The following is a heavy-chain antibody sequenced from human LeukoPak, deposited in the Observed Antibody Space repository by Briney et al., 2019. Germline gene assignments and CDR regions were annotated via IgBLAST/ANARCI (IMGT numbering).Heavy chain of an antibody. Sequence: GASVKVSCKASGYTFTSYYIHWVRQAPGQGLEWMGIINPSGGSTSYAQKFQGRVTMTRDTSTSTVYMELSSLRSGDTAVYYCARDLGRADYAWGSYQDYWGQGTLVTVSS. D-gene: IGHD3-16*01. CDR1: GYTFTSYY. J-gene: IGHJ4*02. V-gene: IGHV1-46*01. CDR3: ARDLGRADYAWGSYQDY. CDR2: INPSGGST.